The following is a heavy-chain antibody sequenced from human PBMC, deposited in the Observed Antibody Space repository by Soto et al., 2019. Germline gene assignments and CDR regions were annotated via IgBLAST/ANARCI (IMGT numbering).Heavy chain of an antibody. Sequence: EVQLVDSGGDLVQPGGSLRLSCAASGFTFSTYWMSWVRQAPGKGLKWVANIDPDGSQKYYVDSVKGRFTISRDNAKNSLYLQMNSLRAEDTAVYYCARDMGPSGAYGYWGQGTLVTVSS. CDR3: ARDMGPSGAYGY. V-gene: IGHV3-7*03. CDR2: IDPDGSQK. D-gene: IGHD1-26*01. CDR1: GFTFSTYW. J-gene: IGHJ4*02.